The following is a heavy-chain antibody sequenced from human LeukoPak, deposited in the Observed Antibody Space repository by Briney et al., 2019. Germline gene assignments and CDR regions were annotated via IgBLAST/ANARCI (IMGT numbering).Heavy chain of an antibody. CDR1: GFTFSSYG. Sequence: GGSLRLSGAASGFTFSSYGMNWVRQAPGKGLEGVSYISSSGSTIYYADSVKGRFTISRDNAKNSLYLQMNSLRAEDTAVYYCARGGTYYYDSSGDYWGQGTLVTVSS. J-gene: IGHJ4*02. V-gene: IGHV3-48*03. CDR3: ARGGTYYYDSSGDY. D-gene: IGHD3-22*01. CDR2: ISSSGSTI.